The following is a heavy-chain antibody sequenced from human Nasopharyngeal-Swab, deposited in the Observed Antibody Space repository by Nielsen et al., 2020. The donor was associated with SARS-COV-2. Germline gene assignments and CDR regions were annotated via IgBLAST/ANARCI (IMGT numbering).Heavy chain of an antibody. CDR1: GDSFTTYW. V-gene: IGHV5-51*01. D-gene: IGHD6-13*01. CDR3: ARLGQYSSSWYLKHFDL. J-gene: IGHJ4*02. CDR2: IYPGDSDT. Sequence: GESLKISCKGSGDSFTTYWIAWVRQMPGKGLEWMGIIYPGDSDTRYSPSFQGQVSISVDKSITTAYLQWNSLKAADTAMYYCARLGQYSSSWYLKHFDLWGQGTLITVSS.